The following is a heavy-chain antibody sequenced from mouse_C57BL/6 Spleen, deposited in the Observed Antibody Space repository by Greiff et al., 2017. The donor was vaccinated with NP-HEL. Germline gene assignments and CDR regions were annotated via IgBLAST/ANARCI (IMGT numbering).Heavy chain of an antibody. V-gene: IGHV1-50*01. CDR3: AVYFGSSYSFAY. CDR1: GYTFTSYW. Sequence: QVQLKESGAELVKPGASVKLSCKASGYTFTSYWMQWVKQRPGQGLEWIGEIDPSDSYTNYNQKFKGKATLTVDTSSSTAYMQLSSLTSEDSAVYYCAVYFGSSYSFAYWGQGTLVTVSA. D-gene: IGHD1-1*01. CDR2: IDPSDSYT. J-gene: IGHJ3*01.